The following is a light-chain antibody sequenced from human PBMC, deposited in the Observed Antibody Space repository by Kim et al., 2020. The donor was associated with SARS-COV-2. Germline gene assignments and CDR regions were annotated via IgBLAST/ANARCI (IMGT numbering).Light chain of an antibody. CDR3: QAWDSSTACVV. CDR2: QDS. Sequence: PGQTASITCSGDKLGDKYACWYQQKPGQSPVLVIYQDSKRPSGIPERFSGSNSGNTATLTISGTQAMDEADYYCQAWDSSTACVVFGGGTKLTVL. CDR1: KLGDKY. V-gene: IGLV3-1*01. J-gene: IGLJ2*01.